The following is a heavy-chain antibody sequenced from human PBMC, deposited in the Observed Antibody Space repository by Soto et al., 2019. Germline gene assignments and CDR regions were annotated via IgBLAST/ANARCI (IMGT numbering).Heavy chain of an antibody. D-gene: IGHD2-2*01. CDR2: ITPYNGNT. CDR1: GYTFANYG. Sequence: ASVKVSCKASGYTFANYGISWVRQAPGQGLEWMGWITPYNGNTNYAQNLQGRLTMTTDTSTSTAYMELSSLRSEDTAVYYCARHDCISTSCYYYYYYSMDVWGQGTTVTVSS. V-gene: IGHV1-18*01. CDR3: ARHDCISTSCYYYYYYSMDV. J-gene: IGHJ6*02.